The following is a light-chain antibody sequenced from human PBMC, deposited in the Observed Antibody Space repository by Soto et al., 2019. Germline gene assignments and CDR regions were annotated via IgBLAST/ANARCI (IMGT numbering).Light chain of an antibody. V-gene: IGLV2-8*01. Sequence: QSALTQPPSASGSPGQSVTISCTGTSSDVGGYNYVSWYQQHPGKAPKFMIYEVSKRPSGVPDRFSGSKSGNTASLTVSGLQAEDEADYYCSSYAGSNNWVFGGGTKL. CDR3: SSYAGSNNWV. CDR2: EVS. CDR1: SSDVGGYNY. J-gene: IGLJ3*02.